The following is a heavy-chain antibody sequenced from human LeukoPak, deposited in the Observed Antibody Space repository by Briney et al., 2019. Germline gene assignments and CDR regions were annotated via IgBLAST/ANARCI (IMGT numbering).Heavy chain of an antibody. CDR2: ISAYNGNT. D-gene: IGHD3-9*01. CDR1: GYTFTSYG. V-gene: IGHV1-18*01. CDR3: ARGRPYYDILTGYDY. Sequence: GASVKVSCKASGYTFTSYGISWVRQAPGQGLEWMGWISAYNGNTNYAQKLRSRVTMTTDTSTSTAYMELGSLRSDDTAVYYCARGRPYYDILTGYDYWGQGTLVTVSS. J-gene: IGHJ4*02.